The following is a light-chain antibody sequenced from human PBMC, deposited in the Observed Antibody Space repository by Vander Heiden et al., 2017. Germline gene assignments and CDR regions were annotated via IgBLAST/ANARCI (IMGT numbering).Light chain of an antibody. CDR3: VLYMGSGTWV. CDR2: NTN. Sequence: QTVVTQEPSFSVSPGGTVTHTCGLSSGSVSTSYSPSWYQQPPGQSPLTLIYNTNTRSSGVPDRFSGSILGNKAALTITGAQADDESDYYCVLYMGSGTWVFGGGTKLTVL. J-gene: IGLJ3*02. V-gene: IGLV8-61*01. CDR1: SGSVSTSYS.